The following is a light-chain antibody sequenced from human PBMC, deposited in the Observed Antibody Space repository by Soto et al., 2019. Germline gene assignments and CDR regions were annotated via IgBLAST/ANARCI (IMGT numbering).Light chain of an antibody. J-gene: IGKJ2*01. CDR1: QSVNSN. Sequence: EIVMTQSPATLSVSPGERATLSCRASQSVNSNLAWYQQKPGQAPRLLMSGSSTRATGIPARFSGSGSGTDFTLSISSLQSEDFAVYYCQQYNKRPYTFCQGTKLEI. CDR3: QQYNKRPYT. V-gene: IGKV3-15*01. CDR2: GSS.